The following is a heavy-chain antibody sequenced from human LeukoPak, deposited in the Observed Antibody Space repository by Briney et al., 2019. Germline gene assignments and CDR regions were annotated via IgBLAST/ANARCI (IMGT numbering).Heavy chain of an antibody. V-gene: IGHV1-58*02. Sequence: SVKVSCKASGFTFTNSAMQRVRQARGQRLEWIGWIVVASGNTKYAQKFQERVTITRDMSTSTAYMELSSLSPEDTAVYYCAAAPIEMQQRGFDYWGQGTLVAVSS. D-gene: IGHD5-24*01. J-gene: IGHJ4*02. CDR3: AAAPIEMQQRGFDY. CDR2: IVVASGNT. CDR1: GFTFTNSA.